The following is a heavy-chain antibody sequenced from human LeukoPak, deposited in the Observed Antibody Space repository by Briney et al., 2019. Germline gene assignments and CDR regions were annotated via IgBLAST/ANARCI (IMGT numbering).Heavy chain of an antibody. CDR3: AIQPSPYDYGDSALSFDY. Sequence: TGGSLRLSCAASGFTFSSYAMSWVRQAPGQGLEWVSAISGSGGSTYYADSVKGRLTISRDNSKNTLYLQMNSLRAEDTAVYYCAIQPSPYDYGDSALSFDYWGQGTLVTVSS. V-gene: IGHV3-23*01. D-gene: IGHD4-17*01. J-gene: IGHJ4*02. CDR1: GFTFSSYA. CDR2: ISGSGGST.